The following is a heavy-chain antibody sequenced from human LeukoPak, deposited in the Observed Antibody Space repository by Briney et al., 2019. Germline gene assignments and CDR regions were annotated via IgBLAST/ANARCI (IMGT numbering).Heavy chain of an antibody. CDR2: IYPRDGST. J-gene: IGHJ4*02. CDR1: GYTFTTYY. CDR3: ARDQEGFDY. V-gene: IGHV1-46*01. Sequence: ASVKVSCKASGYTFTTYYIHWVRQAPGQGLEWMGMIYPRDGSTSYAQKFQGRVTVTRDTSTSTVHMELSGLRSEDTAVYYCARDQEGFDYWGQGTLVTVSS.